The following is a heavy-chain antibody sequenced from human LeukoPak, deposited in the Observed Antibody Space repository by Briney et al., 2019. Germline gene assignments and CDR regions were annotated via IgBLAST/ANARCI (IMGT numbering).Heavy chain of an antibody. J-gene: IGHJ5*02. CDR1: GGSLSPYY. CDR3: ARVPITMVRGVRYNWFDP. V-gene: IGHV4-59*01. CDR2: ISYSGST. D-gene: IGHD3-10*01. Sequence: SETLSLTCTVSGGSLSPYYWSWIRQSPGKGLEWIGYISYSGSTNSHPSLKSRVTTSVDMSKPQFYLELSSVTAADTAVYYCARVPITMVRGVRYNWFDPWGQGTLVTVSS.